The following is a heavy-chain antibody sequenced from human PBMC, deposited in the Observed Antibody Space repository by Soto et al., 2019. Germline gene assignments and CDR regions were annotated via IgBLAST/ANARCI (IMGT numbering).Heavy chain of an antibody. CDR1: GFTFDDYA. J-gene: IGHJ4*02. CDR2: ISWNSGNI. D-gene: IGHD5-18*01. Sequence: EVQLEESGGALVQPGRSPRLSCAASGFTFDDYAMHWVRQVLGKGLEWVSSISWNSGNIGYADSVKGRFTTSRDNAKNSLSLQMNSLRPEDTALYYCVRSKGGYSYGTPFDYWGKGTLVTVSS. CDR3: VRSKGGYSYGTPFDY. V-gene: IGHV3-9*01.